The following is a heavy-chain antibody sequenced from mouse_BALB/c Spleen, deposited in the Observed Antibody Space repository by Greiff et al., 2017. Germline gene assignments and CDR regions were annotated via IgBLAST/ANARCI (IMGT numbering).Heavy chain of an antibody. V-gene: IGHV1-54*01. Sequence: VQLHQSGAELVRPGTSVKVSCKASGYAFTNYLIEWVKQRPGQGLEWIGVINPGSGGTNYNEKFKGKATLTADKSSSTAYMQLSSLTSDDSAVYFCARHYYGFAYWGQGTLVTVSA. CDR3: ARHYYGFAY. D-gene: IGHD1-2*01. CDR2: INPGSGGT. J-gene: IGHJ3*01. CDR1: GYAFTNYL.